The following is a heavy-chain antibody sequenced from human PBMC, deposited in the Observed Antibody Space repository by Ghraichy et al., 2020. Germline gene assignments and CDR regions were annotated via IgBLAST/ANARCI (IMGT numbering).Heavy chain of an antibody. D-gene: IGHD5-18*01. J-gene: IGHJ4*02. CDR2: ISGSGGNT. CDR1: GFTFISYA. V-gene: IGHV3-23*01. Sequence: GALRLSCAASGFTFISYAMSWVRQAPGKGLEWVSAISGSGGNTYYADSVKGRFTISRDNSRNTLYLQMNSLRAEDTAVYYCASGYSYGGPYWGQGTLVTVSS. CDR3: ASGYSYGGPY.